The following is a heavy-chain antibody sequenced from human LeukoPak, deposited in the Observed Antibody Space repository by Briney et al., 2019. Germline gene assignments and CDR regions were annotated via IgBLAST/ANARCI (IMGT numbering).Heavy chain of an antibody. CDR2: IIPIFGTA. CDR1: GRTFSSYA. D-gene: IGHD5-18*01. CDR3: ARGTAMVYYYYYYMDV. J-gene: IGHJ6*03. V-gene: IGHV1-69*01. Sequence: ASVKVSCKASGRTFSSYAISWVRQAPGQGLEWMGGIIPIFGTANYAQKFQGRVTITADESTSTAYMELSSLRSEDTAVYYCARGTAMVYYYYYYMDVWGKGTTVTVSS.